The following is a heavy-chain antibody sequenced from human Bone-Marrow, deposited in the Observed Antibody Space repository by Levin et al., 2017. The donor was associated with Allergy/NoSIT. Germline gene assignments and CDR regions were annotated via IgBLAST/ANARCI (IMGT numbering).Heavy chain of an antibody. V-gene: IGHV3-9*01. CDR3: AKDRGGSSRAFDY. J-gene: IGHJ4*02. Sequence: PGGSLRLSCAASGFTFDDYAMHWVRQAPGKGLEWVSGISWNSGSIGYADSVKGRFTISRDNAKNSLYLQMNSLRAEDTALYYCAKDRGGSSRAFDYWGQGTLVTVSS. CDR2: ISWNSGSI. D-gene: IGHD6-13*01. CDR1: GFTFDDYA.